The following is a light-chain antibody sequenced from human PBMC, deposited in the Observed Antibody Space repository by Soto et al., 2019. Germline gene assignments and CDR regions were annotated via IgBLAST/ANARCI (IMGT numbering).Light chain of an antibody. CDR2: AAS. Sequence: ELVLTQSPGTLSLSPGERATLSCRASQSVSSSYLAWYQQKPGQAPRLLIYAASSRATGIPDRFSGSGSGTDFTLTISRLEPEDFATYYCQQFNGFPLTFGGGTKVQIK. CDR1: QSVSSSY. CDR3: QQFNGFPLT. J-gene: IGKJ4*01. V-gene: IGKV3-20*01.